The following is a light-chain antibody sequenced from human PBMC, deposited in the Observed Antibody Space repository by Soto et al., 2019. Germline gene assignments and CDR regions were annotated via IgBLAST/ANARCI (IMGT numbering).Light chain of an antibody. V-gene: IGKV3-20*01. J-gene: IGKJ2*01. CDR1: QSVSSSY. CDR3: QQYGSSPYT. CDR2: GAS. Sequence: EIVLTQSPGTLSLSPGERATLSCRASQSVSSSYLAWYQQKPGQAPRLLIYGASSRATGIPDRFSGSESGTAFTLTISRLAAVDFAVYYCQQYGSSPYTFGQGTKLEIK.